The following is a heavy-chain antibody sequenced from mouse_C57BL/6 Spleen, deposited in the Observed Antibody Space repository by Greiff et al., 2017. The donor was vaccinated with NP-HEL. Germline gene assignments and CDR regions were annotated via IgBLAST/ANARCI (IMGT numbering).Heavy chain of an antibody. D-gene: IGHD1-1*01. CDR2: IYPRDGST. V-gene: IGHV1-78*01. J-gene: IGHJ1*03. Sequence: QVQLQQSDAELVKPGASVKISCKVSGYTFTDHTIHWMKQRPEQGLAWIGYIYPRDGSTKYNEKFKGKATLTADKSSSTAYMQLNSLTSEDSAVYFCARRYYYGSSASYWYFDVWGTGTTVTVSS. CDR3: ARRYYYGSSASYWYFDV. CDR1: GYTFTDHT.